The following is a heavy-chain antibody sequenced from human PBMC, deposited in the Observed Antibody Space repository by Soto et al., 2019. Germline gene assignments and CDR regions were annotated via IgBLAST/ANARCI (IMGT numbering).Heavy chain of an antibody. J-gene: IGHJ5*02. CDR3: ARAPEFRGGILGGAPGWFGP. CDR2: ISAYNGNT. CDR1: GYAFTSHG. D-gene: IGHD3-10*01. V-gene: IGHV1-18*01. Sequence: GASGQFSYKATGYAFTSHGISRVREAPGQGLEGMRWISAYNGNTNYAQKLQGRVTMTTDTSTSTAYMELRSLRSDDTAVHYCARAPEFRGGILGGAPGWFGPWGQGSLVPVSP.